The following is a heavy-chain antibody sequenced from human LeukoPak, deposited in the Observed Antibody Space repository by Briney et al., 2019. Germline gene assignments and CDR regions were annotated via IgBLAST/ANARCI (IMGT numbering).Heavy chain of an antibody. D-gene: IGHD2-2*01. Sequence: SETLSLTCAVYGESFSGYYWSWIRQPPGKGLEWIGEINHSGSTNYNPSLKSRVTISLDTSKNHLSLKLSSVTAADTAVYYCASTERCSTTCPLDYRGQGTLVTVSS. CDR2: INHSGST. J-gene: IGHJ4*02. CDR3: ASTERCSTTCPLDY. V-gene: IGHV4-34*01. CDR1: GESFSGYY.